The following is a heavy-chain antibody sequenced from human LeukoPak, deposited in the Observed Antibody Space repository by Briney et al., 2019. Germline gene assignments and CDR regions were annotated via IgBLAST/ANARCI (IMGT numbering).Heavy chain of an antibody. J-gene: IGHJ3*02. CDR2: VSGSGGST. V-gene: IGHV3-23*01. CDR3: AKDRSGDPDAFDI. CDR1: GFTFSNYA. D-gene: IGHD7-27*01. Sequence: GGSLRLSCAASGFTFSNYAMSWVRHAPGEVLGWVSAVSGSGGSTYYADSVKGRFTISRDNSKNTLYLQMNSLRAEDTAVYYCAKDRSGDPDAFDIWGQGTMVTVSS.